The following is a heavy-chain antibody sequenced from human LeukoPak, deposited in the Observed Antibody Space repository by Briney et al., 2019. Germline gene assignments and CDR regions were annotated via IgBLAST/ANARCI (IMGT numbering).Heavy chain of an antibody. CDR1: RGSISSYY. CDR2: VSDRGGT. Sequence: SETLSLTCTVSRGSISSYYWSWIRQSPGKGLEWIGYVSDRGGTNYNPSLKSRVTISVDTSKNQFSLKLRSVTAADTAVYYCARGRTFDPWGQGTLVTVSS. V-gene: IGHV4-59*01. J-gene: IGHJ5*02. D-gene: IGHD1/OR15-1a*01. CDR3: ARGRTFDP.